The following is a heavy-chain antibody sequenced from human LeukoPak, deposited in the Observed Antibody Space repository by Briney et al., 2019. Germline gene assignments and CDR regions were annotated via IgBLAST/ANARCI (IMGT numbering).Heavy chain of an antibody. D-gene: IGHD3-22*01. J-gene: IGHJ4*02. Sequence: SETLSLTCTVSGGSISSSSYYWGWIRQPPGKGLEWIGSIYYRGSTYYNPSLKSRVTISVDTSKSQFSLKLSSVTAADTAVYYCARGSSGYYLLYWGQGTLVTVSS. CDR3: ARGSSGYYLLY. CDR1: GGSISSSSYY. CDR2: IYYRGST. V-gene: IGHV4-39*07.